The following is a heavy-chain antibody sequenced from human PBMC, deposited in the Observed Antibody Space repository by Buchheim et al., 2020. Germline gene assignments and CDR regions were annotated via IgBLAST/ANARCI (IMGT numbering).Heavy chain of an antibody. Sequence: EVQLVESGGDLVQPGGSLRLSCAASGFTFSIYWMSWVRQAPGKGLEWVANIKQDGSEKEYVDSVKGRFTISRDNAATSLYLQMNGLRAEDTDVYYCARVGNSYGQYNWFDPWGQGTL. CDR2: IKQDGSEK. J-gene: IGHJ5*02. CDR3: ARVGNSYGQYNWFDP. CDR1: GFTFSIYW. V-gene: IGHV3-7*01. D-gene: IGHD5-18*01.